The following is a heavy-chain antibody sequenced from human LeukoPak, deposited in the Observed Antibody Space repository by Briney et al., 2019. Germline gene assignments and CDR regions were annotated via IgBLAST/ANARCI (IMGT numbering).Heavy chain of an antibody. CDR2: IIPILGIA. CDR3: ARVGGSYSYRDAFDI. CDR1: GGTFSSYA. Sequence: SVKGSCKASGGTFSSYAISCVRQAPGEGIEWRGRIIPILGIANYAQKFQGRVTITADKSTSTAYMELSSLRSEDTAVYYCARVGGSYSYRDAFDIWGQGTMVTVSS. J-gene: IGHJ3*02. V-gene: IGHV1-69*04. D-gene: IGHD1-26*01.